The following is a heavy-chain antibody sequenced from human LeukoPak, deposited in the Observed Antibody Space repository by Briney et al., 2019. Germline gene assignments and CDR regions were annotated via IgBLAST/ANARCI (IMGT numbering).Heavy chain of an antibody. CDR2: IYPGDSDT. V-gene: IGHV5-51*01. D-gene: IGHD6-13*01. J-gene: IGHJ4*02. CDR3: ARRTGYSSSWLDY. CDR1: GYSFTSYW. Sequence: GEPLKISCQGSGYSFTSYWIGWVRQLPGKGLEGMGIIYPGDSDTRYSPSFQGQVTISADKSISPAYLQWSRLKASDTAMYYCARRTGYSSSWLDYWGQGTLVTVSS.